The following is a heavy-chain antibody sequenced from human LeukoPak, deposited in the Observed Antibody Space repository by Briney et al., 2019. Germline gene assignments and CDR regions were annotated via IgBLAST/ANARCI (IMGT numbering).Heavy chain of an antibody. J-gene: IGHJ4*02. D-gene: IGHD2-15*01. CDR3: ALNPRGYCSGGSCYIGY. Sequence: GESLKISCKGSGYSFANYWIGWVRQMPGKGLEWMGIIYPSDSNTRYNPSFQGQVTISADKSISTAYLQWCSLKASDTAMYYCALNPRGYCSGGSCYIGYWGQGTLVTVSS. V-gene: IGHV5-51*01. CDR2: IYPSDSNT. CDR1: GYSFANYW.